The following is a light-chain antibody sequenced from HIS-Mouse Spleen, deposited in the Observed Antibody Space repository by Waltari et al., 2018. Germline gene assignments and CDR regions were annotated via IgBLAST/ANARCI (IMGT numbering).Light chain of an antibody. CDR1: QGISSY. CDR3: QQLNSYPPT. Sequence: DIQLTQSPSFLSASVGDRVTITCRDSQGISSYLAWYQQNPGKAPKLLIYAAFTLQSGGPSMFIGSGSGTEFTLTIHSLQPEDFATYYCQQLNSYPPTFGQGTKVEIK. V-gene: IGKV1-9*01. CDR2: AAF. J-gene: IGKJ1*01.